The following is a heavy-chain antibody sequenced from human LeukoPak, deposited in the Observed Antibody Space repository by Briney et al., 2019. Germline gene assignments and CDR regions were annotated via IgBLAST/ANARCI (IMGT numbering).Heavy chain of an antibody. D-gene: IGHD3-16*01. CDR3: ARDGFRGPADY. CDR1: GYTFNSYS. J-gene: IGHJ4*02. Sequence: GASVKVSCKASGYTFNSYSINWVRQAPGQGLEWMGWINAYNGNTNYAQKVQGRVTMTTDTSTSTAYMGLRSLTSDDTAVYYCARDGFRGPADYWGQGTLVTVSS. CDR2: INAYNGNT. V-gene: IGHV1-18*01.